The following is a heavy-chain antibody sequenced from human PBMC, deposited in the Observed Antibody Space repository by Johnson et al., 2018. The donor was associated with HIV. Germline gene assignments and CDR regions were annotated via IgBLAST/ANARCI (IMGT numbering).Heavy chain of an antibody. CDR2: ISYGGNNK. CDR1: GFTFSSYA. Sequence: QVQLVESGGGVVQPGRSLRLSCAASGFTFSSYAMHWVRQAPGKGLEWVAVISYGGNNKYYADSVKGRFTISRDNSKNTLYLQMNSLRAEDTAVYYCAREDYAFHIWGQGTMVTVST. CDR3: AREDYAFHI. J-gene: IGHJ3*02. V-gene: IGHV3-30-3*01.